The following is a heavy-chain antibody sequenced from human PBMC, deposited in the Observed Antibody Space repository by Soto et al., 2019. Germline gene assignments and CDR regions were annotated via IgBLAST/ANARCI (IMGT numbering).Heavy chain of an antibody. D-gene: IGHD1-26*01. CDR1: GYTFTSYY. CDR3: ARGRPVGATRSSDDFDI. Sequence: GASVKVSCKASGYTFTSYYMHWVRQAPGQGLEWMGIINPSGGSTSYAQKFQGRVTMTRDTSTSTVYMELSSLRSEDTAVYYCARGRPVGATRSSDDFDIWGQGTMVTVSS. CDR2: INPSGGST. V-gene: IGHV1-46*01. J-gene: IGHJ3*02.